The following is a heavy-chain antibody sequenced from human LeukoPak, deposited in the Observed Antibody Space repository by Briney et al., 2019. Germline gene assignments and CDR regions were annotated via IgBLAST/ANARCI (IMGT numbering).Heavy chain of an antibody. V-gene: IGHV4-59*01. Sequence: SETLSLTCTVSGGSISSYYWSWIRKPPGKGLEWIGYIYYSGSTNYNPSLKSRVTISVDTSKNQFSLTLSSVTAADTAVYYCARTGYSSSWDEYFQHWGQGTLVTVSS. CDR1: GGSISSYY. CDR3: ARTGYSSSWDEYFQH. CDR2: IYYSGST. D-gene: IGHD6-13*01. J-gene: IGHJ1*01.